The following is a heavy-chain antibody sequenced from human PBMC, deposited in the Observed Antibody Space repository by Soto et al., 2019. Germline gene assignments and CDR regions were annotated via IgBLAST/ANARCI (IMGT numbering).Heavy chain of an antibody. D-gene: IGHD2-8*01. CDR2: IDPSDSYT. J-gene: IGHJ6*02. Sequence: LKISCKGSGYSFTSYWISWVRQMPGKGLEWMGRIDPSDSYTNYSPSFQGHVTISADKSISTAYLQWSSLKASDTAMYYCATLNADLYYYYGMDVWGQGTTVTVSS. V-gene: IGHV5-10-1*01. CDR3: ATLNADLYYYYGMDV. CDR1: GYSFTSYW.